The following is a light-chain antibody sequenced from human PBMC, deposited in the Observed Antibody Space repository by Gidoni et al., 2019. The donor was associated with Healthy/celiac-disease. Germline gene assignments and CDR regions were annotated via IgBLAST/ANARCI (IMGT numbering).Light chain of an antibody. Sequence: DIQMTPSPSSLSASVGDRVTITCQASQDISNYLKWYQQKPGKAPKLLFYDASNLETGVPSRFSGSGSGTDFTFTISSLHAEYIATYYCQQYDAFGGGTKVEIK. CDR3: QQYDA. J-gene: IGKJ4*01. CDR2: DAS. CDR1: QDISNY. V-gene: IGKV1-33*01.